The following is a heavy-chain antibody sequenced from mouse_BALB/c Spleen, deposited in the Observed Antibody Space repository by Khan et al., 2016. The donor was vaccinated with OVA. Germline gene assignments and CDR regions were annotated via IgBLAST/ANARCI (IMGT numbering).Heavy chain of an antibody. CDR1: GYTFTSYT. CDR3: VRDGAYHRNDGWFAY. V-gene: IGHV1-4*01. CDR2: INPSNGYT. Sequence: QVQLKQSGAELARPWASVRMSCKASGYTFTSYTIHWIKKRPGQGLEWIGYINPSNGYTNYNQKFKDKATLTTDKSSTTAYLQLSSLTSDDSAVYNCVRDGAYHRNDGWFAYWGQGTLVTVSA. D-gene: IGHD2-14*01. J-gene: IGHJ3*01.